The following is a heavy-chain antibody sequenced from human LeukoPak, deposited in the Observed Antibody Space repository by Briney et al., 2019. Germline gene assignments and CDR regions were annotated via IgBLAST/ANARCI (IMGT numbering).Heavy chain of an antibody. CDR2: IIPIFGTA. Sequence: SVKVSCKASGGTFSSYAISWVRQAPGQGLEWMGGIIPIFGTANYAQKFQGRVTITADESTSTAYMELSSLRSEDTAVYYCARYDYGLNNWFDPWGQGTLVTVSS. CDR3: ARYDYGLNNWFDP. D-gene: IGHD4-17*01. J-gene: IGHJ5*02. CDR1: GGTFSSYA. V-gene: IGHV1-69*13.